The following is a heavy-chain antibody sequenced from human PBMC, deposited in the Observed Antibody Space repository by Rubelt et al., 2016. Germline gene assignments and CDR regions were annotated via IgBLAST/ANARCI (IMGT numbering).Heavy chain of an antibody. CDR2: TSHDGRNK. J-gene: IGHJ6*02. CDR3: AKGSLGPQARYYDALAGYRYYYYGMDV. D-gene: IGHD3-9*01. V-gene: IGHV3-30*18. Sequence: GGSLRLSCAASGFYFSSCWVNWLRQAPGKGLEWVAVTSHDGRNKYYADPVKGRFTISRDNSKNTLFLQMDSLRAEDAAVYYCAKGSLGPQARYYDALAGYRYYYYGMDVWGQGTTVTVSS. CDR1: GFYFSSCW.